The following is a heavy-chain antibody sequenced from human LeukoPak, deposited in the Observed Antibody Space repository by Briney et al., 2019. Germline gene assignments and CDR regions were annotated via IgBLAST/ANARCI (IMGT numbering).Heavy chain of an antibody. V-gene: IGHV4-34*01. Sequence: PSETLSLTCAVYGGSFSGYYWSWIRQPPGKGLEWIGEINHSGSTNYNPSLKSRVTISVDTSKNQFSLKLSSVTAADTAAYYCQRTRGYFDYWGQGTLVTVSS. CDR2: INHSGST. CDR3: QRTRGYFDY. J-gene: IGHJ4*02. CDR1: GGSFSGYY. D-gene: IGHD3-10*01.